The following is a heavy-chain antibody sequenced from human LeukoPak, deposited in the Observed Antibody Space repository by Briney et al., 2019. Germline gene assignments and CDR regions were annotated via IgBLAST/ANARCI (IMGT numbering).Heavy chain of an antibody. CDR2: IRSKGYGETT. V-gene: IGHV3-49*04. CDR1: GFTFGDYV. D-gene: IGHD6-19*01. CDR3: SRPVYNSGWYVDD. Sequence: GRSLRLSCTASGFTFGDYVMSWVRQAPGKGLEWVGFIRSKGYGETTEYAASVQGRFTISRDDSKSIAYLQMNSLKTEDTAVYFCSRPVYNSGWYVDDWGQGTLVTVSS. J-gene: IGHJ4*02.